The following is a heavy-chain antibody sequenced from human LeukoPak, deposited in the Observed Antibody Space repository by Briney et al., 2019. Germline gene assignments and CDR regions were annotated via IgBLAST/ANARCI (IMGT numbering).Heavy chain of an antibody. CDR2: INPNSGGT. D-gene: IGHD7-27*01. CDR1: GYTFTGYY. V-gene: IGHV1-2*02. J-gene: IGHJ4*02. CDR3: AIGPLTGDHLLDY. Sequence: ASVKVSCKASGYTFTGYYMHWVRQAPGQGLEWMGWINPNSGGTNYAQKFQGRVTMTRDTSISTAYMELSRLRSDDTAVYYCAIGPLTGDHLLDYWGQGTLVTVSS.